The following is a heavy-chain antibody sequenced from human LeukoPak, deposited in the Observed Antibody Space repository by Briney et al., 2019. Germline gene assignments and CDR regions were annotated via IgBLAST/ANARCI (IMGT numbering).Heavy chain of an antibody. J-gene: IGHJ4*02. D-gene: IGHD2-2*01. CDR1: GLTFTDFW. CDR3: SGRDSSRRPRAY. Sequence: GGSLRLSCAASGLTFTDFWMNWVRLAPGRGLEWVANIKPDGSEKYYVDSVKGRCAISRDNAKNEVYLEMNSLRAEDRGVYYFSGRDSSRRPRAYWGQGTLVSVSS. V-gene: IGHV3-7*01. CDR2: IKPDGSEK.